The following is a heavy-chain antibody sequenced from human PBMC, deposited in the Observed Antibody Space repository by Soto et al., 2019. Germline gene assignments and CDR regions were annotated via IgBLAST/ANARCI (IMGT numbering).Heavy chain of an antibody. CDR1: GFTFSSCG. Sequence: LRLSCAASGFTFSSCGMHWVRQAPGKGLEWVAVIWYDGSNKYYADSVKGRFTISRDNSKNTLYLQMNSLRAEDTAVYYCARDRRARNCDILTGYETFYGMDVWGQGTTVTVSS. CDR2: IWYDGSNK. D-gene: IGHD3-9*01. CDR3: ARDRRARNCDILTGYETFYGMDV. J-gene: IGHJ6*02. V-gene: IGHV3-33*01.